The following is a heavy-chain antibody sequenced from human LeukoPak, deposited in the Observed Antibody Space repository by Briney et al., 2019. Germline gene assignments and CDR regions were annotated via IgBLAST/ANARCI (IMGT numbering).Heavy chain of an antibody. Sequence: GGSLRLSCAASGFTFSNYAMSWVRQAPGKGLEWVSSISSSSSYIYYADSVKGRFTISRDNAKNSLYLQMNSLRAEDTAVYYCASNIVATITGNTDYWGQGTLVTVSS. V-gene: IGHV3-21*01. J-gene: IGHJ4*02. CDR3: ASNIVATITGNTDY. D-gene: IGHD5-12*01. CDR2: ISSSSSYI. CDR1: GFTFSNYA.